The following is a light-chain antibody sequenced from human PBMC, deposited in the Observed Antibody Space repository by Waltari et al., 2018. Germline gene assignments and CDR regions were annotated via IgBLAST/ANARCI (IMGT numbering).Light chain of an antibody. CDR3: QQSHSSPLT. V-gene: IGKV1-39*01. CDR1: QSIRNY. J-gene: IGKJ4*01. Sequence: DIQMTQSPSSLSASVGDRVTITCRASQSIRNYLNWYQQKPGQAPKLLIYAASSLQSGVPSRFRGSGSETDFTLTISSLQAADFATYCCQQSHSSPLTFGGGTKVEIK. CDR2: AAS.